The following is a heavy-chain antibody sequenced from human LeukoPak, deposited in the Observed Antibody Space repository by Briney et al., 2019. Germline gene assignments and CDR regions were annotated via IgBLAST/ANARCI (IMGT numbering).Heavy chain of an antibody. V-gene: IGHV3-7*04. D-gene: IGHD2/OR15-2a*01. CDR1: GFTFSSYW. CDR3: ARGLLSTSSPASAPFDY. CDR2: INQDGSEK. J-gene: IGHJ4*02. Sequence: QAGGSLRLSYAASGFTFSSYWMTWVRQAPGQGLEWVASINQDGSEKRYSDSVKGRFTISRDNAKNSLFLQMNSLRAEDTAVYYCARGLLSTSSPASAPFDYWGQGTLVTVSS.